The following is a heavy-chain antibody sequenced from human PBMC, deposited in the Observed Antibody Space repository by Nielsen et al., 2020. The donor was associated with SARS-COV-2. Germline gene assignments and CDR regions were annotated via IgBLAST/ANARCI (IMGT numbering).Heavy chain of an antibody. CDR3: AKGPYGIFGDYGFDI. J-gene: IGHJ3*02. Sequence: GESLKISCAASGFTFSFYAMSWVRQAPGKGLEWVSGMSHKDETTYYAESVKGRFTISRDNSKSTLYLQMNSLRVEDTAMYFCAKGPYGIFGDYGFDIWGQGTVVTVSS. V-gene: IGHV3-23*01. D-gene: IGHD3-3*01. CDR1: GFTFSFYA. CDR2: MSHKDETT.